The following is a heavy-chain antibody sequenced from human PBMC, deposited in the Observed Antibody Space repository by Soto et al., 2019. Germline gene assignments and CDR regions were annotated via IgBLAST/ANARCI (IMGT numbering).Heavy chain of an antibody. CDR3: ARSGSYPHDAFDI. V-gene: IGHV1-2*04. CDR2: INPNSGGT. D-gene: IGHD1-26*01. J-gene: IGHJ3*02. Sequence: GASVKVSCKASGYTFTGYYMHWVRQAPGQGLEWMGWINPNSGGTNYAQKFQGWVTMTRDTSISTAYMELSRLRSDDTAVYYCARSGSYPHDAFDIWAQGKMVPVSS. CDR1: GYTFTGYY.